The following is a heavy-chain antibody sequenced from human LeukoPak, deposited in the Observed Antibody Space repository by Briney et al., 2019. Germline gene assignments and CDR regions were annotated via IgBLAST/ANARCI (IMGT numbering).Heavy chain of an antibody. CDR1: GVTFSGYW. CDR3: VCAAPGY. D-gene: IGHD6-25*01. V-gene: IGHV3-7*01. J-gene: IGHJ4*02. Sequence: GGSLRLSCAVSGVTFSGYWMTWVRQAPGKGLEWVANMKEDESEKYYADSVKGRFTISRDNAKNSVYLQMNSLRAEDTAVYYCVCAAPGYWGQGTLVTVSS. CDR2: MKEDESEK.